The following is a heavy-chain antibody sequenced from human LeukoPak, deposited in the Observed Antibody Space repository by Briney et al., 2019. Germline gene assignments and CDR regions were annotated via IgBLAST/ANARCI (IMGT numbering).Heavy chain of an antibody. D-gene: IGHD3-3*01. CDR1: GGSFSGYY. CDR2: INHSGST. Sequence: LETLSLTCAVYGGSFSGYYWSWIRQPPGKGLEWIGEINHSGSTNYNPSLKSRVTISVDTSKNQFSLKLSSVTAADTAVYYCANRYYDFWSGYPMSAFDIWGQGTMVTVSS. V-gene: IGHV4-34*01. J-gene: IGHJ3*02. CDR3: ANRYYDFWSGYPMSAFDI.